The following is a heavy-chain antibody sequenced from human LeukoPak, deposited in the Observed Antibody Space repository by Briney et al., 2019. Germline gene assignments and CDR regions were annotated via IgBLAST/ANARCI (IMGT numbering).Heavy chain of an antibody. J-gene: IGHJ4*02. CDR3: ARLYGSGHFDY. D-gene: IGHD3-10*01. Sequence: SETLSLTCTVSGGSINSNTYYWGWIRQPPGKGLEWIGSIYYSGNTYYNPSLKSRVTISIDTSRNQFSLKLSSVTAADTAVYYCARLYGSGHFDYWGQGTLVTVSS. V-gene: IGHV4-39*07. CDR1: GGSINSNTYY. CDR2: IYYSGNT.